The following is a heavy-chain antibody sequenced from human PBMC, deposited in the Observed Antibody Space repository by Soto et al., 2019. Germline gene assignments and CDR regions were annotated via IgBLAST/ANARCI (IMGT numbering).Heavy chain of an antibody. D-gene: IGHD4-17*01. J-gene: IGHJ4*02. V-gene: IGHV3-23*01. CDR3: AKGLLRGYFDY. CDR1: GSTFSSFA. Sequence: GGSLRLSCAVSGSTFSSFAMSWVRQAPGKGLEWVSTISGDSSSAFYADSLQGRFTISRDNSKNTLSLQVSSLRAEDTAVYYCAKGLLRGYFDYWGQGTVVTVSS. CDR2: ISGDSSSA.